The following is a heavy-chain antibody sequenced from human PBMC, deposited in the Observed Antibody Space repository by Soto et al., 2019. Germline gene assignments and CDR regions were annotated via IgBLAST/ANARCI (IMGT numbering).Heavy chain of an antibody. Sequence: ASVKVSCKTSGYTFSAYYVHWARRAPGRGFQWLGWINPSNEITTFSEFFQGRITMTRDTSTNTVHMELNMLTSDDTAVYYCARAGPHYYGSGGQVPYYFDYWGQGALVTVSS. J-gene: IGHJ4*02. CDR3: ARAGPHYYGSGGQVPYYFDY. CDR2: INPSNEIT. V-gene: IGHV1-2*02. CDR1: GYTFSAYY. D-gene: IGHD3-10*01.